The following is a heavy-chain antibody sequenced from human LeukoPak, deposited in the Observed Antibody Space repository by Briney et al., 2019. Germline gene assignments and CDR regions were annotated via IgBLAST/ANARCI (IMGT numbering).Heavy chain of an antibody. CDR3: AKGKNSEWLRLVYFDY. CDR2: ISYDGRNK. D-gene: IGHD5-12*01. J-gene: IGHJ4*02. V-gene: IGHV3-30*18. Sequence: PGGSLRLSCAASGFTFSSYGMHWVRQAPGKGLEWVAVISYDGRNKYYADSVKGRFTISRDNSKNTLYLQMNSLRAEDTAVYYCAKGKNSEWLRLVYFDYWGQGTLVTVSS. CDR1: GFTFSSYG.